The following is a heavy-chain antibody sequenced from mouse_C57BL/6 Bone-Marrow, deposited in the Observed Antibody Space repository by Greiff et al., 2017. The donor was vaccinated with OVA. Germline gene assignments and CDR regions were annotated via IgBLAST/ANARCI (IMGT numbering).Heavy chain of an antibody. CDR1: GYTFTNYW. CDR3: ARENYYGIFAY. CDR2: IYPGGGYT. V-gene: IGHV1-63*01. J-gene: IGHJ3*01. Sequence: QVQLQQSGAELVRPGTSVKMSCKASGYTFTNYWIGWAKQRPGHGLEWIGDIYPGGGYTNYSEKFKGKATLTADKSSSTAYMQFSSLTSEDSAIYYCARENYYGIFAYWGQGTLVTVSA. D-gene: IGHD1-1*02.